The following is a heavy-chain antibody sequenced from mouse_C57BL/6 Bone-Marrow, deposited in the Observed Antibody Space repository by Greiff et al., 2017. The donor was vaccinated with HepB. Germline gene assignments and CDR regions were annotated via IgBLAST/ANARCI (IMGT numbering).Heavy chain of an antibody. CDR3: ARQDTTVVARGDY. CDR2: ISSGGSYT. Sequence: EVKVVESGGDLVKPGGSLKLSCAASGFTFSSYGMYWVRQTPDKRLEWVATISSGGSYTYYPDSVKGRFTISRDNAKNTLYLQMSRLKSEDTAMYFCARQDTTVVARGDYWGQGTSVTVSS. CDR1: GFTFSSYG. V-gene: IGHV5-6*01. J-gene: IGHJ4*01. D-gene: IGHD1-1*01.